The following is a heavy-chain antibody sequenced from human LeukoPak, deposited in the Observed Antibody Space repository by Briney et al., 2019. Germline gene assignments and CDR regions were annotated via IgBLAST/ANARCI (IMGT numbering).Heavy chain of an antibody. J-gene: IGHJ4*02. Sequence: SETLSLTCAVYGGSFSGYYWSWIRQPPGKGLGWIGYIYYSGSTNYNPSLKSRVTISVDTSKNQFSLKLSSVTAADTAVYYCARGRTLYSSSFDYWGQGTLVTVSS. CDR1: GGSFSGYY. D-gene: IGHD6-13*01. CDR3: ARGRTLYSSSFDY. CDR2: IYYSGST. V-gene: IGHV4-59*01.